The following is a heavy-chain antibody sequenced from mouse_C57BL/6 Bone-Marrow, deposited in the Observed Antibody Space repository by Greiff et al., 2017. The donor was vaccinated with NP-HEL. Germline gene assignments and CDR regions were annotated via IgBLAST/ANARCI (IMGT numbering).Heavy chain of an antibody. D-gene: IGHD1-1*01. J-gene: IGHJ3*01. V-gene: IGHV1-47*01. Sequence: VMLVESGAELVKPGASVKMSCKASGYTFTTYPIEWMKQNHGKSLEWIGNFHPYNDDTKYNEKFKGKATLTVEKSSSTVYLELSRLTSDDSAVYYCARGYYGTRGFAYWGQGTLVTVSA. CDR1: GYTFTTYP. CDR3: ARGYYGTRGFAY. CDR2: FHPYNDDT.